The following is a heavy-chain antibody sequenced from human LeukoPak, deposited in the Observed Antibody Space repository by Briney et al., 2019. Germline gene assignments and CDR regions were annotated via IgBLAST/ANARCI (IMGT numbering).Heavy chain of an antibody. D-gene: IGHD5-24*01. CDR3: VKDIQLST. J-gene: IGHJ3*01. CDR2: IGSSGGST. Sequence: GGSLRLSCAASGFHFITAVMTWVRQAPGKGLEWVSLIGSSGGSTYYADSVKGRFTISRDNFNHTLSLQMNSLRVEDTAIYYCVKDIQLSTWGLGTMVTVSS. V-gene: IGHV3-23*01. CDR1: GFHFITAV.